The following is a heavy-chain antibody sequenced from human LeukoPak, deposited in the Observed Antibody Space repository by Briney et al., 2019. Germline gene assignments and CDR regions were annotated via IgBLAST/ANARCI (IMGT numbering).Heavy chain of an antibody. D-gene: IGHD2-21*01. V-gene: IGHV3-23*01. J-gene: IGHJ6*04. CDR2: VSYDITRT. CDR3: ARPGCGGNCYYRMDV. CDR1: GFTFSSYA. Sequence: HAGGSLRLSCAASGFTFSSYAMTWVRQAPGKGLEWISAVSYDITRTFYADSVKGRFATSRDNSRNTLFLQMNSLRADDTAVYYCARPGCGGNCYYRMDVWGKGTTVTVSS.